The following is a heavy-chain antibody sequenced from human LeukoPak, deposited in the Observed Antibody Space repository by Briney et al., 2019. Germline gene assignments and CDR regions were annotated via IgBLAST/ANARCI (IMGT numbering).Heavy chain of an antibody. CDR1: GYTHTELS. J-gene: IGHJ3*02. D-gene: IGHD1-26*01. Sequence: ASVKVSCKVSGYTHTELSMHWVRQAPGKGLEWMGGFDPEDGETIYAQKFQGRVTMTEDTSTDTAYMELSSLRSEDTAVYYCATGLIVGAPGVAFDIWGQGTMVTVSS. CDR3: ATGLIVGAPGVAFDI. V-gene: IGHV1-24*01. CDR2: FDPEDGET.